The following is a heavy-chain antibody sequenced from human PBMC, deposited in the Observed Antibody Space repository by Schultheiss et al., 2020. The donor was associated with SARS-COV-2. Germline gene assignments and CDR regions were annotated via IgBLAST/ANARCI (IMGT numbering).Heavy chain of an antibody. V-gene: IGHV3-23*01. J-gene: IGHJ5*02. CDR1: GFTFDDYA. Sequence: SCAASGFTFDDYAMHWVRQAPGKGLEWVSGISGSGGSTYYADSVKGRFTISRDNSKNTLYLQMNSLRAEDTAVYYCAKDRVGATRSNWFDPWGQGTLVTVSS. CDR3: AKDRVGATRSNWFDP. D-gene: IGHD1-26*01. CDR2: ISGSGGST.